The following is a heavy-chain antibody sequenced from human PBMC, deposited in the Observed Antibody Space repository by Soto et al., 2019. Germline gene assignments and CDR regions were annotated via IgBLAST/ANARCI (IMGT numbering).Heavy chain of an antibody. CDR2: INAGNGNT. CDR1: GYTFTSYA. D-gene: IGHD2-15*01. Sequence: ASVKVSCKASGYTFTSYAMNWVRQAPGQRLEWMGWINAGNGNTKYSQKFQGRVTITRNTSISTAYMELSSLRSEDTAVYYCARTNIVVVVADAVFAFDIWGQGTMVTVSS. CDR3: ARTNIVVVVADAVFAFDI. J-gene: IGHJ3*02. V-gene: IGHV1-3*01.